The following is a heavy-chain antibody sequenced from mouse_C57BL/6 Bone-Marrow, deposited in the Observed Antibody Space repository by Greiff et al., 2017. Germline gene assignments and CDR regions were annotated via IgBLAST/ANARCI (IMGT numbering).Heavy chain of an antibody. Sequence: QVLLQQSGAELVRPGASVTLSCKASGYTFTDYEMHWVKQTPVHGLEWIGAIDPETGGTAYNQKFKGKAILTADKSSSTAYMELRSLTSEDSAVYYCTRDHYGSSYWGQGTTLTVSS. CDR3: TRDHYGSSY. J-gene: IGHJ2*01. V-gene: IGHV1-15*01. CDR2: IDPETGGT. D-gene: IGHD1-1*01. CDR1: GYTFTDYE.